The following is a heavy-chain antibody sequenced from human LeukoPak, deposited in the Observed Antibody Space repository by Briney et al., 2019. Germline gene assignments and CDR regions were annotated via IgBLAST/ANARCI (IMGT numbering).Heavy chain of an antibody. J-gene: IGHJ4*02. V-gene: IGHV3-33*08. CDR3: AGGRIAPADLDY. Sequence: GGSLRLSCAASGFTFSAYAMHWVRQAPGKGLEWVAVIWYDGSHQYYADSVKGRFTISRDKSKNTVFLQMNSLRVEDTAVYYCAGGRIAPADLDYWGQGTLVTVSS. CDR2: IWYDGSHQ. CDR1: GFTFSAYA. D-gene: IGHD6-13*01.